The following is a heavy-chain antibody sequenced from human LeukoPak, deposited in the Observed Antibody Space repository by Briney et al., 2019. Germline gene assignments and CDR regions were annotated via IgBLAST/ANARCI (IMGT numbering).Heavy chain of an antibody. V-gene: IGHV4-4*02. J-gene: IGHJ4*02. Sequence: SGTLSLNCAVSGGSISSSNWWSWVRQPPGKGLEWIGEIYHSGSTNYNPSIKSRVTISVDKSKNQFSLKLTSVTAADTAVYYCARDPGYYDSSGYSDYWGQGTLVTVSS. D-gene: IGHD3-22*01. CDR3: ARDPGYYDSSGYSDY. CDR1: GGSISSSNW. CDR2: IYHSGST.